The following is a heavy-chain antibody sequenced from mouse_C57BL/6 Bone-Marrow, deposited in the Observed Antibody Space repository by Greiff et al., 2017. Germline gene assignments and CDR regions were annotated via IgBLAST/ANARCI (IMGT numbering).Heavy chain of an antibody. CDR2: IWRGGST. V-gene: IGHV2-5*01. Sequence: VNVVESGPGLVQPSQSLSITCTASGFSLTSYGVHWVRQSPGKGLEWLGVIWRGGSTDYNAAFMSRLSITKDNSKSQVFFKMNSLQADDTAIYYCAKNSPYDYFFDYWGQGTTRTVSS. CDR1: GFSLTSYG. D-gene: IGHD2-4*01. CDR3: AKNSPYDYFFDY. J-gene: IGHJ2*01.